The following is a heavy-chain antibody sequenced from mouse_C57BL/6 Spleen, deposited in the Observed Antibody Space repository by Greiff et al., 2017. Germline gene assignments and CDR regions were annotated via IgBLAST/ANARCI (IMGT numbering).Heavy chain of an antibody. J-gene: IGHJ4*01. V-gene: IGHV1-64*01. D-gene: IGHD2-4*01. CDR2: IHPNSGST. CDR3: ARERLRQDYYAMDY. CDR1: GYTFTSYW. Sequence: QVQLQQPGAELVKPGASVKLSCKASGYTFTSYWMHWVKQRPGQGLEWIGMIHPNSGSTNYNEKFKSKATLTVDKSSSTAYMQLSSLTSEDSAVYYCARERLRQDYYAMDYWGQGTSVTVSS.